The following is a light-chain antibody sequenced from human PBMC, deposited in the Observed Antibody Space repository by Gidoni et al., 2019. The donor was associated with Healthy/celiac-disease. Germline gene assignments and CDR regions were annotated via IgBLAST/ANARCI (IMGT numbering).Light chain of an antibody. V-gene: IGLV3-21*02. CDR2: DDS. J-gene: IGLJ2*01. CDR3: QVWDSSSDHPV. Sequence: SYVLTQPPPVSLAPGQTARITCGGNNIGSKSVHWYQQKPGQAPVLVVYDDSDRPPGIPERFSGSNSGNTATLTISRVEAGDEADYYCQVWDSSSDHPVFGGGTKLTVL. CDR1: NIGSKS.